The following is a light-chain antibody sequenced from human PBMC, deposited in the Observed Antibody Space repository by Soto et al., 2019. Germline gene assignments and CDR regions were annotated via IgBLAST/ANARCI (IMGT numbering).Light chain of an antibody. CDR2: RNN. V-gene: IGLV1-44*01. J-gene: IGLJ7*01. Sequence: QSVLTQPPSASGTPGQRVTISCSGRTSNIGSNTVNWYQQLPGMAPKLLIYRNNQRPSGVPDRFSGSKSGTSAALAISGLQSEDEADYYCATWDDSLHGVVFGGGTQLTVL. CDR3: ATWDDSLHGVV. CDR1: TSNIGSNT.